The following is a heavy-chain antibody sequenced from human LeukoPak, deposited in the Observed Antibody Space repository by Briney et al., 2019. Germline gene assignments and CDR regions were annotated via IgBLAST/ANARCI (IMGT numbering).Heavy chain of an antibody. CDR2: IYYSGST. Sequence: EWIGSIYYSGSTFYSPSLKSRVTISVDTSKNQFSLKLSSVTAADTAVYYCSRETASTSWFWGQGTLVSVSS. D-gene: IGHD2-2*01. V-gene: IGHV4-39*01. CDR3: SRETASTSWF. J-gene: IGHJ4*02.